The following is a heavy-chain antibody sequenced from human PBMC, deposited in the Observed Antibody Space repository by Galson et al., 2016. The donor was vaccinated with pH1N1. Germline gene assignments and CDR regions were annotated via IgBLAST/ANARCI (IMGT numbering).Heavy chain of an antibody. V-gene: IGHV3-23*01. CDR3: ARDQYSGFDDGAFYQ. D-gene: IGHD5-12*01. CDR2: ISGSGGST. CDR1: GFTFSSYA. Sequence: SLRLSCAASGFTFSSYAMRWVRQAPGKGLEWVSAISGSGGSTYYADSVKGRFTISRDNSKNTLYLQMNSLRVEDTAVYYCARDQYSGFDDGAFYQWGQGTLVTVSS. J-gene: IGHJ4*02.